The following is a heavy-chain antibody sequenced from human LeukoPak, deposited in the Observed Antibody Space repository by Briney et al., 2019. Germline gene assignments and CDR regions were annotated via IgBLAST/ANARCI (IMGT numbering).Heavy chain of an antibody. Sequence: SVTLSLTCTVSGGSISSYYWSWIRQPPGKGLEWIGYIYYSGSTNYNPSLKSRVTISVDTSKNQFSLKLSSVTAADTAVYYCARATDLPAAFRYYFDYWGQGTLVTVSS. CDR3: ARATDLPAAFRYYFDY. V-gene: IGHV4-59*01. D-gene: IGHD2-2*01. J-gene: IGHJ4*02. CDR2: IYYSGST. CDR1: GGSISSYY.